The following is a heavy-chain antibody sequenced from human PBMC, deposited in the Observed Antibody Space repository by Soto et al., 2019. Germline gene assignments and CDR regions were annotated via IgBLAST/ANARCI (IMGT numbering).Heavy chain of an antibody. Sequence: QLQLQESGSGLVRPSQTLSLTCAVSGGSISSGGYSWNWIRQPPGKGLEWIGYIYHSGSTLYNPSLKSRVTISVAKSQNLFSLKLSSVTAADTAVYYCARDQLEGNWFDPWGQGTLVTVSS. CDR1: GGSISSGGYS. V-gene: IGHV4-30-2*01. CDR2: IYHSGST. CDR3: ARDQLEGNWFDP. J-gene: IGHJ5*02. D-gene: IGHD1-1*01.